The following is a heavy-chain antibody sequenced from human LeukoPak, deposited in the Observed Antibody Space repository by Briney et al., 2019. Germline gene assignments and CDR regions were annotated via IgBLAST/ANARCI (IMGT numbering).Heavy chain of an antibody. CDR2: ISGSGGST. D-gene: IGHD3-10*01. V-gene: IGHV3-23*01. CDR1: GFTFSSYA. CDR3: AKDSAYYYGSGWNYYYMDV. Sequence: GGSLRLSCAASGFTFSSYAMSWVRQAPGKGLEWVSAISGSGGSTYYADSVKGRFTISRDNSKNTPYLQMNSLRAEDTAVYYCAKDSAYYYGSGWNYYYMDVWGKGTTVTVSS. J-gene: IGHJ6*03.